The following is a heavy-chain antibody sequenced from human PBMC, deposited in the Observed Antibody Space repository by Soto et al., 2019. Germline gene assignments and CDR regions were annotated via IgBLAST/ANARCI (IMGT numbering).Heavy chain of an antibody. D-gene: IGHD5-12*01. V-gene: IGHV4-59*01. CDR2: IHYSGST. CDR3: ARGYSGYDYNWYFDL. Sequence: SETLSLTCTVSGGSMNSYYWSWIRQPPGKGLEWIGYIHYSGSTNYNPSLKSRVTISVDTSKHRFSLKLNSVTAADTAVYYCARGYSGYDYNWYFDLWGRGTLVTVSS. J-gene: IGHJ2*01. CDR1: GGSMNSYY.